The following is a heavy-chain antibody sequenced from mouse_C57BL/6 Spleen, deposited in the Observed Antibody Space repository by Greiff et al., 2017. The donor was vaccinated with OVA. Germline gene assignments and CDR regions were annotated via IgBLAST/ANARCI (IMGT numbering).Heavy chain of an antibody. Sequence: EVKVVESGEGLVKPGGSLKLSCAASGFTFSSYAMSWVRQTPEKRLEWVAYISSGGDYIYYADTVKGRFTISRDNARNTLYLQMRSLKSEDPAMYYCTRGRYWFAYCGQVTLVTVSA. V-gene: IGHV5-9-1*02. CDR3: TRGRYWFAY. CDR1: GFTFSSYA. CDR2: ISSGGDYI. J-gene: IGHJ3*01. D-gene: IGHD2-14*01.